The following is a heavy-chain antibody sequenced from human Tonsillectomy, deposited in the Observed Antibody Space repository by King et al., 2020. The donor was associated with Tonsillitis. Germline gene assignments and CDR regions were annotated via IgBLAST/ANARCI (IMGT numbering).Heavy chain of an antibody. D-gene: IGHD6-6*01. V-gene: IGHV3-21*01. CDR1: GFSFNSYS. J-gene: IGHJ6*02. Sequence: EVQLVESGGGLVKPGGSLRLSCVASGFSFNSYSMNWVRQAPGKGLEWVSSISSSSSYIYYADSVKGRFTISRDNAKNSLYLQMNSLRAEDTAVYYCARSEYSSSSYGMAVWGQGTTVTVSS. CDR3: ARSEYSSSSYGMAV. CDR2: ISSSSSYI.